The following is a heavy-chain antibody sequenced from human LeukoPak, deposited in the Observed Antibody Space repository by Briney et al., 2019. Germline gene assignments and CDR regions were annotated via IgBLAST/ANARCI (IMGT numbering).Heavy chain of an antibody. Sequence: ASVKVSCKASGYTFIDYYMRWVRQAPGQGLEWMGIINPRGGSTSYAQKFQGRVTMTRDTSTSTVYMELSSLRSEDTAVYYCAGGYCSSTSCYASWFDPWGQGTLVTVSS. V-gene: IGHV1-46*01. CDR2: INPRGGST. CDR3: AGGYCSSTSCYASWFDP. D-gene: IGHD2-2*01. J-gene: IGHJ5*02. CDR1: GYTFIDYY.